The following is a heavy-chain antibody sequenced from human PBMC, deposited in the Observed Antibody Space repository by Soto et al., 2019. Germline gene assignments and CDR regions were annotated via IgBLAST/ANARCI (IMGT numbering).Heavy chain of an antibody. CDR3: ARGRRCCSSTTCPFAAFDI. V-gene: IGHV3-48*01. D-gene: IGHD2-2*01. J-gene: IGHJ3*02. CDR1: GFAFSSNA. CDR2: ITNGSSSI. Sequence: EVQLAESGGGLVQPGGSLRLSCAASGFAFSSNAMNWVRQAPGKGLEWISYITNGSSSIYYADSVKGRFTISRDNAKTSLYQQMNSLRAEDTAVYYCARGRRCCSSTTCPFAAFDIWGQGTVVTVSS.